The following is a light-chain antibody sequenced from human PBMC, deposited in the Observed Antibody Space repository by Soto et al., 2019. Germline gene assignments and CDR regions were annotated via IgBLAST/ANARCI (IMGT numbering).Light chain of an antibody. Sequence: DIPMTQSPSTLSGSVVARVTITCLASQTISSWLAWYQQKPGKAPKLLIYKASTLKSGVPSSFSGSGSGTEFTLTISSLQPDDFATYYCQHYNSYSEAFGQGTKVDIK. CDR2: KAS. V-gene: IGKV1-5*03. J-gene: IGKJ1*01. CDR1: QTISSW. CDR3: QHYNSYSEA.